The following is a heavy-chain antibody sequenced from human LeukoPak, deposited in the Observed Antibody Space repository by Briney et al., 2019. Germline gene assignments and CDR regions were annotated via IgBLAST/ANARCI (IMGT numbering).Heavy chain of an antibody. V-gene: IGHV3-43*02. Sequence: GSLRLSCAASGFTFDDYAMHLVRQAPGKGLEGVSLISGDGRDTYYGDFVKGRFNISSDNINNSLYLQMNNLRTEDTALYYCAKDRVLAYQDTADSFDICGQGTVVTVSS. J-gene: IGHJ3*02. D-gene: IGHD2-21*01. CDR2: ISGDGRDT. CDR1: GFTFDDYA. CDR3: AKDRVLAYQDTADSFDI.